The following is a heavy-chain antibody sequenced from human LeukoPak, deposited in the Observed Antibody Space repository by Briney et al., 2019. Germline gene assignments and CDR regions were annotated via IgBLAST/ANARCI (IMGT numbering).Heavy chain of an antibody. Sequence: SETLSLTCTVSGGSISSGGYYWSWIRQHPGKGLEWIGYIYYSGSTYYNPSLKSRVTISVDTSKNQFSLKLSSVTAADTAVYYCARDSRGSYMDYWGQGTLVTVSS. D-gene: IGHD3-16*01. CDR2: IYYSGST. CDR3: ARDSRGSYMDY. V-gene: IGHV4-31*03. CDR1: GGSISSGGYY. J-gene: IGHJ4*02.